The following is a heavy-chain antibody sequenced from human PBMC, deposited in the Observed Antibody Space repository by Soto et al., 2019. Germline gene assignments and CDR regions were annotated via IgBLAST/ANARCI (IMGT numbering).Heavy chain of an antibody. V-gene: IGHV1-46*01. D-gene: IGHD4-17*01. J-gene: IGHJ4*02. Sequence: ASVKVSCKASGYTFTSYYIHWVRQAPGQGLEWMGIINPSGGSTSFAQKFQGRVTMTRDTSTGTVYMQLSSLTSEDTAVYYCAGAEPYGDYDYWGQGSLVTVS. CDR2: INPSGGST. CDR1: GYTFTSYY. CDR3: AGAEPYGDYDY.